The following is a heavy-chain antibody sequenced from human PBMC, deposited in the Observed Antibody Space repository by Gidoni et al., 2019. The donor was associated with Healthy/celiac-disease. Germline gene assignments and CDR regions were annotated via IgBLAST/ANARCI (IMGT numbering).Heavy chain of an antibody. CDR3: ARAPYIWNDGGDAFDI. J-gene: IGHJ3*02. CDR2: IYYSGST. CDR1: GGSISRSSYY. V-gene: IGHV4-39*01. Sequence: QLQLQESGPGLVKPSETLSLTCTVSGGSISRSSYYWGWSRQPPGKGLEWIGSIYYSGSTYYNPSLKSRVTISVDTSKNQFSLKLSSVTAADTAVYYCARAPYIWNDGGDAFDIWGQGTMVTVSS. D-gene: IGHD1-20*01.